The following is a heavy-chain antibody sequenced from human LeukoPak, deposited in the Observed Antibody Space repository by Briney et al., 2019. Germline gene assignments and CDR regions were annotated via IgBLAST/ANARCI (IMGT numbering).Heavy chain of an antibody. Sequence: GGSLRLSCAASGFPLSNYAMTWVRQAPGKGLEWVSGISGGGSTTYYADSVKGRFTISRDNSKNTLYLQMNSLRAEDTAVYYCAKDGFGELLGGYFDYWGQGTLVTVSS. J-gene: IGHJ4*02. V-gene: IGHV3-23*01. CDR1: GFPLSNYA. CDR2: ISGGGSTT. CDR3: AKDGFGELLGGYFDY. D-gene: IGHD3-10*01.